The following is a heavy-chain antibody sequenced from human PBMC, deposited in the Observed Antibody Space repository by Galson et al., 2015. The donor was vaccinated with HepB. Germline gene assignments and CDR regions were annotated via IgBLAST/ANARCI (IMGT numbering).Heavy chain of an antibody. CDR2: ISWNSGNI. CDR1: GFTFGNYA. Sequence: SLRLSCAASGFTFGNYAMHWVRQAPGKGLEWVSGISWNSGNIGYADSVKGRFTISRDNAKKSLFLQMNSLRAADTALYYCAKDSTYYYESSGPDYWGQGTLVTVSS. CDR3: AKDSTYYYESSGPDY. V-gene: IGHV3-9*01. D-gene: IGHD3-22*01. J-gene: IGHJ4*02.